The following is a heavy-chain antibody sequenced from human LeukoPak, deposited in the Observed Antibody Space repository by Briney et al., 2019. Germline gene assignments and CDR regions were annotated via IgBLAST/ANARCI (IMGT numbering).Heavy chain of an antibody. CDR1: GFSFSSYS. Sequence: HTGGSLRLSCAASGFSFSSYSMNWVRQAPGKGLEWVSYISSSSSTIYYADSVKGRFTISRDNAKNSLYLQMNSLRAEDTAVYYCARSMPLDYWGQGTLVTVSS. D-gene: IGHD2/OR15-2a*01. CDR2: ISSSSSTI. CDR3: ARSMPLDY. J-gene: IGHJ4*02. V-gene: IGHV3-48*04.